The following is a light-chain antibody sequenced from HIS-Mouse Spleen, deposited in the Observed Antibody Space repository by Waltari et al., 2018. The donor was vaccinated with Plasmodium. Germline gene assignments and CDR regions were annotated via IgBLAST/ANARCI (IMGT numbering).Light chain of an antibody. CDR2: AAS. J-gene: IGKJ1*01. CDR1: QSISNY. CDR3: QQSYSTWT. V-gene: IGKV1-39*01. Sequence: DIQMTQSPSSLSASVGDRVTTTCRASQSISNYLNWYQQKPGKAPKFLFYAASTLQSGVPSRFSGSGSGTDFTLTISSLQPEDFATYYCQQSYSTWTFGQGTKVEIK.